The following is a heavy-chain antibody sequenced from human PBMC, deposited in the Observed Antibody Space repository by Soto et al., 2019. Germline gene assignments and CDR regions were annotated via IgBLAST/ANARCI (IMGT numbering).Heavy chain of an antibody. CDR3: ARVGSSGWSPDY. J-gene: IGHJ4*02. Sequence: SETLSLTCSVSGGSISGHYWTWIRQSPGKGLEWIGYIFYSGSTNYNPSLKGRVTISVDTSKNQFSLKMSSVTAADTAVYYCARVGSSGWSPDYWGRGTLVTVSS. D-gene: IGHD6-19*01. V-gene: IGHV4-59*11. CDR2: IFYSGST. CDR1: GGSISGHY.